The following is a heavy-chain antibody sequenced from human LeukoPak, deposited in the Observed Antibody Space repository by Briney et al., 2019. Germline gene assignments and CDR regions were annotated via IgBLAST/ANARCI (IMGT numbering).Heavy chain of an antibody. J-gene: IGHJ6*02. D-gene: IGHD3-10*01. CDR3: ARYSITMVRGPYGMDV. CDR2: IKQDGSEK. Sequence: GGSLRLSCAASGFTFSSYWMSWVRQAPGKGLEWVANIKQDGSEKYYVDSVEGRFTISRDNAKNSLYLQMNSLRAEDTAVYYCARYSITMVRGPYGMDVWGQGTTVTVSS. CDR1: GFTFSSYW. V-gene: IGHV3-7*01.